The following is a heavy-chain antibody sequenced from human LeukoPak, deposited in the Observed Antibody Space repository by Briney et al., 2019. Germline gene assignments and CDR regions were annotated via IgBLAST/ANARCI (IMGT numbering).Heavy chain of an antibody. V-gene: IGHV3-13*01. Sequence: GGSLRLSCASSGFSFSSYDMLWVRQATGKGLEWVSAIGSGGDTYYAGSVKGRFTISRESAKNSFYLQMDSLSAGDTAVYFCARAVAGTDEIDSWGQGTLVTVSS. CDR1: GFSFSSYD. CDR2: IGSGGDT. D-gene: IGHD6-19*01. J-gene: IGHJ4*02. CDR3: ARAVAGTDEIDS.